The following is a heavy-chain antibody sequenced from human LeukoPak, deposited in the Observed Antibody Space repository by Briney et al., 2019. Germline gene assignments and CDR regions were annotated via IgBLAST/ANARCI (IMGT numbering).Heavy chain of an antibody. CDR1: GFIFSSYG. CDR3: AKGGSSWSEIDY. CDR2: ISGSGGGT. V-gene: IGHV3-23*01. J-gene: IGHJ4*02. D-gene: IGHD6-13*01. Sequence: GGTLRLSCAASGFIFSSYGMSWVRQAPGKGLEWVSSISGSGGGTYSADSVKGRVTISRDNSKNTLYLQMNSLRAEDTAVYYCAKGGSSWSEIDYWGQGTLVTVSS.